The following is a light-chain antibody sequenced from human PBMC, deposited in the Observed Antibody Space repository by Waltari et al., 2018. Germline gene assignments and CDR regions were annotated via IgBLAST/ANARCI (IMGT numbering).Light chain of an antibody. V-gene: IGLV2-8*01. CDR1: NSDVGAYNY. CDR2: EVT. J-gene: IGLJ1*01. CDR3: SSYAHNNHFV. Sequence: QSVLTQPPSATGSPGQSVTISCTGTNSDVGAYNYVSWYQPHPGKVPKLLIYEVTKRPSGVPDRFSGSKSGNTASLTVSWLQADDEADYYCSSYAHNNHFVFGTGTKVTVL.